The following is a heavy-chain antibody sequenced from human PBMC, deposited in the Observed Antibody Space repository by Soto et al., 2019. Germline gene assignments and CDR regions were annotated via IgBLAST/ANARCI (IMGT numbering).Heavy chain of an antibody. V-gene: IGHV1-69*06. D-gene: IGHD3-9*01. CDR1: GGTFSSYA. Sequence: SVKVSCKASGGTFSSYAISWVRQAPGQGLEWMGGIIPIFGTANYAQKFQGRVTITADKSTSTAYMELSSLRSEDTAVYHCARDGGYDILTGLVGYYGMDVWGQGTTVTVSS. CDR3: ARDGGYDILTGLVGYYGMDV. CDR2: IIPIFGTA. J-gene: IGHJ6*02.